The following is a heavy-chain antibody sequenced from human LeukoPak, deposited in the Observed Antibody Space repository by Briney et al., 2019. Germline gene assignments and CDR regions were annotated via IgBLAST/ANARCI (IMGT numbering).Heavy chain of an antibody. J-gene: IGHJ6*02. CDR2: ISSSSSYI. CDR1: GFTFSSYS. Sequence: SGGSLRLSCAASGFTFSSYSMNWVRQAPGKGLEWVSSISSSSSYIYYADSVKGRFTISRDNAKNSLYLQMNSLRAEDTAVYYCASIEVSSSWYGVYGMDVWGQGTTVTVSS. D-gene: IGHD6-13*01. CDR3: ASIEVSSSWYGVYGMDV. V-gene: IGHV3-21*01.